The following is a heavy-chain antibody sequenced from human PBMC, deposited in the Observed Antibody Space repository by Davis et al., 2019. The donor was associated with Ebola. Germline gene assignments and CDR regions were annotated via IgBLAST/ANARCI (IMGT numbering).Heavy chain of an antibody. J-gene: IGHJ4*02. CDR1: GFTFSSYA. D-gene: IGHD5-18*01. CDR2: ISGSGGST. Sequence: GESLKISCAASGFTFSSYAMSWVRQAPGKGLEWVSAISGSGGSTYYADSVKGRFTISRDNSKNTLYLQMNSLRAEDTAVYYCAKAASVDSYGYGWGQGTLVTVSS. CDR3: AKAASVDSYGYG. V-gene: IGHV3-23*01.